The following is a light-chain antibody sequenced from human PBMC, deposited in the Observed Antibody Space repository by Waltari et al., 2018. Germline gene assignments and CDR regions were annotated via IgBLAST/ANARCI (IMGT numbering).Light chain of an antibody. Sequence: QSLLTQPPSISGAPGQRVTISCSGGSSNIGRNRFNWYGQVPGTAPKLLIFRSDQRPSGVSDRFSGSKSGTSASLTITGLLSADEADYICAAWDDSLNAWIFGGGTRLTVL. CDR3: AAWDDSLNAWI. CDR1: SSNIGRNR. CDR2: RSD. J-gene: IGLJ3*02. V-gene: IGLV1-44*01.